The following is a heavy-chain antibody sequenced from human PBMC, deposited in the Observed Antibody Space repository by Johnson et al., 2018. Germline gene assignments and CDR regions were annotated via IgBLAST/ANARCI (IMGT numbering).Heavy chain of an antibody. CDR3: ARQGVSMVREVPYYSMDV. V-gene: IGHV5-51*01. CDR1: GYSFTSYW. D-gene: IGHD3-10*01. J-gene: IGHJ6*02. Sequence: VQLVESGAEVKKPGESLKISCKGSGYSFTSYWIGWVRQMPGKGLEWMGIIYPGDSDTRYSPSFQGQVTIAADKSISTPYPQWSSLKASDTALYYCARQGVSMVREVPYYSMDVWCQGTTVTVSS. CDR2: IYPGDSDT.